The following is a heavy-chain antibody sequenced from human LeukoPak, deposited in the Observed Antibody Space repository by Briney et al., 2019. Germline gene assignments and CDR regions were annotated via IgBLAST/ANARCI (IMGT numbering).Heavy chain of an antibody. D-gene: IGHD3-10*01. CDR3: ARDRQSDYYGSGSYYDY. V-gene: IGHV1-69*06. J-gene: IGHJ4*02. Sequence: SVKVSCKASGGTFSSYAISWVRQAPGQGLEWMGGIIPIFGTANYAQKFQGRVTIAADKSTSTAYMELSSLRSEDTAVYYCARDRQSDYYGSGSYYDYWGQGTLVTVSS. CDR2: IIPIFGTA. CDR1: GGTFSSYA.